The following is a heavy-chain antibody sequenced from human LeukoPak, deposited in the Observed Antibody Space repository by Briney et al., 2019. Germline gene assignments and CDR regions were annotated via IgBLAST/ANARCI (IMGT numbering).Heavy chain of an antibody. Sequence: SETLSLTCAVYGGSFSGYYWSWIRQPPGKGLEWIGEINHSGNTNYNPSLKSRVTISVDKSKNQFSLKLSSVTAADTAVYYCARRTDTRGYRRFDYWGQGTLVTVSP. D-gene: IGHD5-18*01. J-gene: IGHJ4*02. CDR3: ARRTDTRGYRRFDY. CDR1: GGSFSGYY. V-gene: IGHV4-34*01. CDR2: INHSGNT.